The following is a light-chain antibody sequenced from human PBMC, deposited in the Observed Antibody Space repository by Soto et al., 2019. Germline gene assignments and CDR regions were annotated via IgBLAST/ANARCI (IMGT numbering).Light chain of an antibody. CDR1: QSISSW. J-gene: IGKJ1*01. V-gene: IGKV1-5*03. CDR3: QHYNSYPDA. CDR2: KAS. Sequence: DIQMTQSPSTVSASVGDRVTITCRASQSISSWLAWYQQKPGKAPKLLIYKASSLKSGVPSRFSGSGSGTEFTLTISSLQPDDFATYYCQHYNSYPDAFGQGTKLELK.